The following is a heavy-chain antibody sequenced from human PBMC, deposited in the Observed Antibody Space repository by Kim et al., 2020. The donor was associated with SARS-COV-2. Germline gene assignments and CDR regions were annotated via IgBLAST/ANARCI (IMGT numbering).Heavy chain of an antibody. Sequence: GESLKISCKGSGYSFTSYWIGWVRQMPGKGLEWMGIIYPGDSDTRYSPSFQGQVTISADTSISTAYLQWSSLKASDTAMYYCARRGVDILGRPGNWFDPWARGPWAPSPQ. D-gene: IGHD3-9*01. CDR3: ARRGVDILGRPGNWFDP. CDR1: GYSFTSYW. V-gene: IGHV5-51*01. CDR2: IYPGDSDT. J-gene: IGHJ5*02.